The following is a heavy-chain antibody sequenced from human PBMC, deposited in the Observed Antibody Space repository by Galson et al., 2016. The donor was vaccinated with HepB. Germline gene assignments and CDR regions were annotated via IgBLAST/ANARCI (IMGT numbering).Heavy chain of an antibody. CDR3: ARDSGRRDDS. CDR2: ISRSGDST. J-gene: IGHJ4*02. V-gene: IGHV3-23*01. Sequence: SLRLSCAASGFTFRNYGMTWVRQAPGKGLEVVSSISRSGDSTDYADSVKGRFTISRDNAKNTLYLQMNCLRAEDTAMYYCARDSGRRDDSWGQGSLVNVPS. CDR1: GFTFRNYG.